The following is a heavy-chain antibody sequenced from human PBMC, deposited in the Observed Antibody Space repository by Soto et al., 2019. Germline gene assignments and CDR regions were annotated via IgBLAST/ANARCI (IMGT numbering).Heavy chain of an antibody. CDR2: ISGSGGST. D-gene: IGHD6-6*01. Sequence: QPGGSLRLSCAASGFTFSSYAMSWVRQAPGKGLEWVSAISGSGGSTYYADSVKGRFTISRDNSKNTLYLQMNSLRAEDTAVYYCAKCGIAARPSGPQEGFDYWGQGTLVTVSS. J-gene: IGHJ4*02. CDR3: AKCGIAARPSGPQEGFDY. CDR1: GFTFSSYA. V-gene: IGHV3-23*01.